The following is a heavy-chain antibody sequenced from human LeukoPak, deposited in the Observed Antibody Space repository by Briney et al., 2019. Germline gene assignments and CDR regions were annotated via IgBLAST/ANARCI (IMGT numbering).Heavy chain of an antibody. CDR1: GYTFTGYY. D-gene: IGHD6-19*01. CDR3: ARDSSSGWYVDYFDY. J-gene: IGHJ4*02. V-gene: IGHV1-18*04. Sequence: APVKVSCKASGYTFTGYYMHWVRQAPGQGLEWMGWISAYNGNTNYAQKLQGRVTMTTDTSTSTAYMELRSLRSDDTAVYYCARDSSSGWYVDYFDYWGQGTLVIVSS. CDR2: ISAYNGNT.